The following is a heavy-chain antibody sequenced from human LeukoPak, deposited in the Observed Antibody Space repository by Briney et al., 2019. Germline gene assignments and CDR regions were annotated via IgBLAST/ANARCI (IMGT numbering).Heavy chain of an antibody. D-gene: IGHD1-26*01. CDR1: GFTFSRND. V-gene: IGHV3-33*01. J-gene: IGHJ4*02. CDR2: IWYDGSKK. CDR3: VRVGGY. Sequence: PGGSLRLSCAASGFTFSRNDMHWVRQAPGKGLEWVAVIWYDGSKKYYADSVKGRFTISRDNSKNTLYLQMNSLRAEDTAVYYCVRVGGYWGQGTLVTVSS.